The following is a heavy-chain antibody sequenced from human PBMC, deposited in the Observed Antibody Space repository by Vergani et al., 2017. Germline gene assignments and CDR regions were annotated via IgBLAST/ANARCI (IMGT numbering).Heavy chain of an antibody. CDR3: GRGSDNYN. V-gene: IGHV3-23*01. CDR1: GFTFSSHA. J-gene: IGHJ4*02. Sequence: QFLQSVGAVVLPGGSLRLSCVASGFTFSSHAMSWVRQGHGQGLEWVSSIKNTCDSTHYADSVKGRFTISRDNSKNTLYLQMNSLRVEATAVYYCGRGSDNYNWGQGTLVTVSS. D-gene: IGHD5-24*01. CDR2: IKNTCDST.